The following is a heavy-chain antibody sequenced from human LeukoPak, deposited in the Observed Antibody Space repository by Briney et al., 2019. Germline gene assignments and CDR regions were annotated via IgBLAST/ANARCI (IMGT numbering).Heavy chain of an antibody. J-gene: IGHJ4*02. CDR3: ARGVRGVIITPPPDY. CDR1: GFAFSSYA. V-gene: IGHV3-23*01. D-gene: IGHD3-10*01. CDR2: ISGSGGST. Sequence: GSLRLSCAASGFAFSSYAISWVRQAPGKGLEWVSAISGSGGSTYYADSVKGRFTISRDNSKNTLYLQMNSLRAEDTAVYYCARGVRGVIITPPPDYWGQGTLVTVSS.